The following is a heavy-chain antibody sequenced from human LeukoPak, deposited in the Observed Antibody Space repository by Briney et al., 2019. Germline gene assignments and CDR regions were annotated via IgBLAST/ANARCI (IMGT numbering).Heavy chain of an antibody. V-gene: IGHV1-2*02. D-gene: IGHD2-2*01. J-gene: IGHJ4*02. CDR2: INPSSGGT. CDR3: ARARYQLLLWWCY. Sequence: ASVKVSCKASGYTFTGYYMHWVRQAPGQGLEWMGWINPSSGGTNYAQKFQGRVTMTRDTSISTAYMELSRLRSDDTAVYYCARARYQLLLWWCYWGQGTLVTVSS. CDR1: GYTFTGYY.